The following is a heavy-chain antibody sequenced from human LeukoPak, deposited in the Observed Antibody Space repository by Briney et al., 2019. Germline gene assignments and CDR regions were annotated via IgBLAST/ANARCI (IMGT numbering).Heavy chain of an antibody. CDR1: GFTSNNYG. J-gene: IGHJ4*02. D-gene: IGHD2-2*01. CDR3: AKGPLRGTAAAIDY. V-gene: IGHV3-30*18. Sequence: GGSLRLSCAASGFTSNNYGMHWVRQAPGKGLEWVAVISYDGRNIHYPDSVKGRFTISRDISTDTLWLQMDSLRTEDTAVYYCAKGPLRGTAAAIDYWGQGTLVTVSS. CDR2: ISYDGRNI.